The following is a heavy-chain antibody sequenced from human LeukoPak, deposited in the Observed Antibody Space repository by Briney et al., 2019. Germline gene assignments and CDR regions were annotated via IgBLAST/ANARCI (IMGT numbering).Heavy chain of an antibody. CDR3: ATDYGGNSRLNWFDP. D-gene: IGHD4-23*01. V-gene: IGHV4-34*01. Sequence: SQSLSPTSAVHGRSLSGYDWSSIGQPPAKGPHSLGEINHSGSTNYNPSLKSRVTISVDTSKNQFSLKLSSVTAADTAVYYCATDYGGNSRLNWFDPWGQGTLVTVSS. J-gene: IGHJ5*02. CDR1: GRSLSGYD. CDR2: INHSGST.